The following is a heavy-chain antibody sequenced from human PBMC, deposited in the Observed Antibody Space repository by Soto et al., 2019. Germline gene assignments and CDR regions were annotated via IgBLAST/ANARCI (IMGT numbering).Heavy chain of an antibody. D-gene: IGHD3-3*01. CDR3: ARDKDYDFWSGSDGNWSDP. Sequence: GASVKVSCKASGYTFTSYGISWVRQAPGQGLEWMGWISAYNGNTNYAQKLQGRVTMTTDTSTSTAYMELRSLRSDDTAVYYCARDKDYDFWSGSDGNWSDPWGQGTLVTVSS. V-gene: IGHV1-18*01. J-gene: IGHJ5*02. CDR2: ISAYNGNT. CDR1: GYTFTSYG.